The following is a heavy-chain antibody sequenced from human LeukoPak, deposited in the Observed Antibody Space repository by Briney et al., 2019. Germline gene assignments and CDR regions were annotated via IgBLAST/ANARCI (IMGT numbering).Heavy chain of an antibody. Sequence: SETLSLTCAVSGGSISSNSYYWGWIRQPPGKGLEWIGSIYYSGSTYYNPSLKSRVTISVDTSKNQFSLKLSSVTAADTAVYYCARQGYCSSTSCYPPQAFDIWGQGTMVTVSS. CDR2: IYYSGST. CDR3: ARQGYCSSTSCYPPQAFDI. CDR1: GGSISSNSYY. J-gene: IGHJ3*02. D-gene: IGHD2-2*01. V-gene: IGHV4-39*01.